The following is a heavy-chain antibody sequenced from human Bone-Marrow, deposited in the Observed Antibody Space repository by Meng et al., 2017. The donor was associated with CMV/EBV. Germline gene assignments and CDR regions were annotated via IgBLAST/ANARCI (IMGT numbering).Heavy chain of an antibody. CDR2: MNPNSGNT. CDR1: GYTFTSYD. J-gene: IGHJ4*02. V-gene: IGHV1-8*03. CDR3: ARPLGAVTTYY. Sequence: ASVKVSCKASGYTFTSYDINWVRQATGQGLEWMGRMNPNSGNTGYAQKFQGRVTITRNTSISTAYMGLSSLRSEDTAVYYCARPLGAVTTYYWGQGTLVTVSS. D-gene: IGHD4-17*01.